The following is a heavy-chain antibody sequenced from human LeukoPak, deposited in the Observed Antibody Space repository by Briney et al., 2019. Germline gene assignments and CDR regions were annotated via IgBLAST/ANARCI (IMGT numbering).Heavy chain of an antibody. Sequence: PSQTLSLTCAVSGGSISSGGYSWSWIRQPPGKGLEWIGYINHSGSTNYNPSLKSRVTISVDTSKNQFSLKLSSVTAADTAVYYCARTGEWGESSGWLNDYWGQGTLVTVSS. CDR1: GGSISSGGYS. V-gene: IGHV4-30-2*01. CDR2: INHSGST. CDR3: ARTGEWGESSGWLNDY. D-gene: IGHD6-19*01. J-gene: IGHJ4*02.